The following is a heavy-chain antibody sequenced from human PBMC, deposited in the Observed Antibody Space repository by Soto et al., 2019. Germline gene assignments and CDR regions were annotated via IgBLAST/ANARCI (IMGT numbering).Heavy chain of an antibody. CDR3: ARQSVGPYGSGSYFDY. V-gene: IGHV4-59*08. CDR2: IYYSGST. D-gene: IGHD3-10*01. CDR1: GGPISSYF. J-gene: IGHJ4*02. Sequence: VQLQGAGPGLVKPSETLALTCTVFGGPISSYFLGWIREPPGKGLEWIGYIYYSGSTNYNPSLKSRVTISVDTSKNQFSLKLSSVTAADTAVYYCARQSVGPYGSGSYFDYWGQGTLVTVSS.